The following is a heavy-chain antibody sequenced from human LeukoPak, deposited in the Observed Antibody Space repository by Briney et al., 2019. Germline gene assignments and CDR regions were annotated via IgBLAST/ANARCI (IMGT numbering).Heavy chain of an antibody. CDR1: GGTFSSYA. V-gene: IGHV1-69*04. CDR3: AGARFSGSYSFDY. CDR2: IIPIFGIA. D-gene: IGHD1-26*01. Sequence: ASVKVSCKASGGTFSSYAISWERQAPGQGLEWMGRIIPIFGIANYAQKFQGRVTITADKSTSTAYMELSSLRSEDTAVYYCAGARFSGSYSFDYWGQGTLVTVSS. J-gene: IGHJ4*02.